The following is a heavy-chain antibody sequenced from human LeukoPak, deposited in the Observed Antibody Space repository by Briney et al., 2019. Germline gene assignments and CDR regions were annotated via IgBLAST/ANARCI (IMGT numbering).Heavy chain of an antibody. D-gene: IGHD2-21*02. CDR2: ISGSGGST. CDR3: AKAPIVVVTAIENMDA. J-gene: IGHJ6*03. V-gene: IGHV3-23*01. CDR1: GFTFSSYG. Sequence: GGSLRLSCAASGFTFSSYGMSWVRQAPGKGLEWVSAISGSGGSTYYADSVKGRFTISRDNSKNTLYLQMNSLRAEDTAVYYCAKAPIVVVTAIENMDAWGKGTTVTISS.